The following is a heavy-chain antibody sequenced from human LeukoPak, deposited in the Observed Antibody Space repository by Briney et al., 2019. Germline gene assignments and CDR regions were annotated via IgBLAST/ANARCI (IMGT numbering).Heavy chain of an antibody. V-gene: IGHV3-53*01. J-gene: IGHJ4*02. CDR2: IYSGGST. Sequence: GGSLRLFCKASGFTVSNNYMNWVRHAQGKGLEWGQIIYSGGSTQYADSVKGRFTISRDNSRNTLYLQMSSLRVEDTAVYYCARDPPGIAASVSGGWGQGILVTVSS. CDR1: GFTVSNNY. CDR3: ARDPPGIAASVSGG. D-gene: IGHD6-13*01.